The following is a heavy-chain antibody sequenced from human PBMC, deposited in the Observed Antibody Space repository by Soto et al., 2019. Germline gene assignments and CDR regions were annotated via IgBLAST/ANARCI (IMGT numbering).Heavy chain of an antibody. V-gene: IGHV3-23*01. CDR3: AKGDLNFDY. CDR1: GLHFSSYS. J-gene: IGHJ4*02. Sequence: GGSLRLSWASSGLHFSSYSMILVRQAPGKGLEWVSTISSSGGSTYYADSVKGRFTISRDNSKNTLYLQMNSLRAEDTAVYYCAKGDLNFDYWGQGTRVSVSA. CDR2: ISSSGGST.